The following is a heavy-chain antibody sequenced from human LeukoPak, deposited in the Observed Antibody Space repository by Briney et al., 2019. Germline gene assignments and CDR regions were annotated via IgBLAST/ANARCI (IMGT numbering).Heavy chain of an antibody. CDR2: IKQDGSEK. V-gene: IGHV3-7*03. Sequence: GGSLRLSCAASGFTFSSYGMHWVRQGPGKGLEWVANIKQDGSEKYYVDSVKGRFTISRDNAKNSLYLQMNSLRAEDTAVYYCARGRDGYNFLNRGEYYYFDYWGQGTLVTVSS. CDR3: ARGRDGYNFLNRGEYYYFDY. J-gene: IGHJ4*02. CDR1: GFTFSSYG. D-gene: IGHD5-24*01.